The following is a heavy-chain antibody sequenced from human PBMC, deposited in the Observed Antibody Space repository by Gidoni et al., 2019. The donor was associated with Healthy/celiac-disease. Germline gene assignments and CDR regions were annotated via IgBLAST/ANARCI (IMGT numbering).Heavy chain of an antibody. CDR1: GYTFTGYY. Sequence: QVQLVQSGAEVQKPGASVQVSCKASGYTFTGYYMHWVRQAPGQGLEWMGWINPNSGGTNYAQKFQGRVTMTRYTSISTAYMELSRLRSDDTAVYYCARGGTIFGVGHDWFDPWGQGTLVTVSS. D-gene: IGHD3-3*01. V-gene: IGHV1-2*02. J-gene: IGHJ5*02. CDR3: ARGGTIFGVGHDWFDP. CDR2: INPNSGGT.